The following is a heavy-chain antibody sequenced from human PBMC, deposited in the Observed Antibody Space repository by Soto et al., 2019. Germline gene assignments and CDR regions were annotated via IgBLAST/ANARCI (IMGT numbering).Heavy chain of an antibody. Sequence: QVQLVESGGGVVQPGRSLRLSCAASGFTFSSYGMHWVRQAPGKGLEWVAVISYDGSNKYYADSVKGRFTISRDNSKNTLYLQMTSLRAEDTAVYYCAKDNGYSHTRGTDVWGQGTTVTVSS. CDR2: ISYDGSNK. V-gene: IGHV3-30*18. D-gene: IGHD5-18*01. CDR3: AKDNGYSHTRGTDV. CDR1: GFTFSSYG. J-gene: IGHJ6*02.